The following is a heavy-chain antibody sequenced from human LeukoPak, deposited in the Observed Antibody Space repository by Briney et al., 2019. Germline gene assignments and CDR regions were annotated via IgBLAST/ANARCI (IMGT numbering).Heavy chain of an antibody. J-gene: IGHJ5*02. V-gene: IGHV1-46*01. D-gene: IGHD3-22*01. Sequence: ASVKVSCKASGYTFTSYYMHWVRQAPGQGLEGMGIINPSGGSTSYAQKFQGRVTMTRDTSTSTVYMGLSSLRSEDTAVYYCARDSSYYYDSSGYYRRWFDPWGQGTLVTVSS. CDR1: GYTFTSYY. CDR2: INPSGGST. CDR3: ARDSSYYYDSSGYYRRWFDP.